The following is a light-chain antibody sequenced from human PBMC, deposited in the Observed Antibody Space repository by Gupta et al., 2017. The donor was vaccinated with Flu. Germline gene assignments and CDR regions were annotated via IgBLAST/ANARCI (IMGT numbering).Light chain of an antibody. CDR3: QQSYSTPLT. CDR2: AAS. V-gene: IGKV1-39*01. CDR1: QSISTY. J-gene: IGKJ4*01. Sequence: ASVGDRVTITCRASQSISTYLNWYQQNPGKAPKLLIYAASSLQSGVPSRFSGSGSGTEFTLTISSLQPEDFATYYCQQSYSTPLTFGGGTKVEIK.